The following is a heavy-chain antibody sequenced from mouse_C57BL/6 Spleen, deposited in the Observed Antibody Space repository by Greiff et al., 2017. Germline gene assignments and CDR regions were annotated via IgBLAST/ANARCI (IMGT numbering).Heavy chain of an antibody. CDR3: ARDYGSPFAY. J-gene: IGHJ3*01. V-gene: IGHV1-42*01. CDR2: INPSTGGT. Sequence: VQLQQSGPALVKPGASVKISCKASGYSFTGYYMNWVKQSPEKSLEWIGEINPSTGGTTYNQKFKAKATLTVDKSSSTAYMQLKSLTSEDSAVYYCARDYGSPFAYWGQGTLVTVSA. CDR1: GYSFTGYY. D-gene: IGHD1-1*01.